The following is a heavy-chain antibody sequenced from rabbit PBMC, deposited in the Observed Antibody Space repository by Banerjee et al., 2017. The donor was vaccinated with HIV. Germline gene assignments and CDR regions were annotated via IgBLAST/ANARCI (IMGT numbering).Heavy chain of an antibody. Sequence: QEQLEESGGDLVKPEGSLTLTCTASGFSFSSSYWIYWVRQAPGKGLEWIGCINTGDGSTYYASWAKGRFTISKTSSTTVTLQTTSLTAADTATYFCARHGSSSVWGGDLWGPGTLVTVS. CDR2: INTGDGST. J-gene: IGHJ4*01. CDR1: GFSFSSSYW. CDR3: ARHGSSSVWGGDL. V-gene: IGHV1S45*01. D-gene: IGHD4-1*01.